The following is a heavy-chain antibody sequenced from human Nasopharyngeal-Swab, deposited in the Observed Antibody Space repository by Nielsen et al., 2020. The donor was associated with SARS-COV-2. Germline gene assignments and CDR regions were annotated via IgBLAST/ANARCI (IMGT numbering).Heavy chain of an antibody. Sequence: ASVKVSCKVSGYTLTELSMHWVRQAPGKGLEWMGGFDPEDGETIYAQKFQGRVTMTEDTSTDTAYMELSSLTSEDTAVYYCARANWNYEEYDYWGQGTLVTVSS. J-gene: IGHJ4*02. CDR2: FDPEDGET. D-gene: IGHD1-7*01. CDR1: GYTLTELS. V-gene: IGHV1-24*01. CDR3: ARANWNYEEYDY.